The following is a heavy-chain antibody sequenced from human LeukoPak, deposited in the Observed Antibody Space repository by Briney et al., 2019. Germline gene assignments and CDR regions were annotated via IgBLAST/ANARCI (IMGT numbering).Heavy chain of an antibody. CDR3: ARALLLPIVTTLNEHAFDL. CDR2: IKDDGSET. J-gene: IGHJ3*01. CDR1: GGSFSGYY. V-gene: IGHV3-7*01. Sequence: ETLSLTCAVYGGSFSGYYWSWVRQAPGKGLEWVASIKDDGSETYHVDSVKGRFTIARDNTKNSLRLQMNSLRVEDTAVYYCARALLLPIVTTLNEHAFDLWGQGTMVTVSS. D-gene: IGHD3-16*02.